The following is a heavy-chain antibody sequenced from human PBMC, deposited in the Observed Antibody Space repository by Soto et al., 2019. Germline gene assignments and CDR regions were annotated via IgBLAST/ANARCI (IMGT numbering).Heavy chain of an antibody. Sequence: EVQLVESGGGLVKPGESLRVSCAASGFTFSNYTMNWVHQAPGRGLEWVAAISSGTTYTYYADSVKGRFTISRDNAKNSLFLQMNSLGAEDTAVYYCATANYDLWSGYTNYFGMDVWGQGTTVTVSS. V-gene: IGHV3-21*01. CDR3: ATANYDLWSGYTNYFGMDV. CDR2: ISSGTTYT. J-gene: IGHJ6*02. D-gene: IGHD3-3*01. CDR1: GFTFSNYT.